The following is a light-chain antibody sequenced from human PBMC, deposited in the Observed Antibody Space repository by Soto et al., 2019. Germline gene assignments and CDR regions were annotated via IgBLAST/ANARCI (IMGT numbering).Light chain of an antibody. CDR1: QTISNNF. Sequence: EIVLTQSPGTLSLSPGERATLSCRASQTISNNFLAWYQQRPGLAPRLLIYDASNRAAGIPDRFSGSGSGTDFTLTISRLEPEDFAVYYCQQFDKLITFGGGTKVEI. J-gene: IGKJ4*01. V-gene: IGKV3D-20*01. CDR3: QQFDKLIT. CDR2: DAS.